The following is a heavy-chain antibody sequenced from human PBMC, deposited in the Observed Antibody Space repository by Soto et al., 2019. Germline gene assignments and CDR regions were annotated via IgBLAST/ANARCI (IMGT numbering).Heavy chain of an antibody. J-gene: IGHJ4*02. D-gene: IGHD3-3*01. V-gene: IGHV3-23*01. CDR3: ASLIIFYDY. CDR1: GFTFSSFP. Sequence: EVQLLESGGGLVQPGGSLRLSCAASGFTFSSFPMSWVRQAPGKGLEWVSAISGSGGSTYYADSVKGRFTISGDNSKNTLYLQMNSMRAEDTAVYYCASLIIFYDYWGQVTLVTVSS. CDR2: ISGSGGST.